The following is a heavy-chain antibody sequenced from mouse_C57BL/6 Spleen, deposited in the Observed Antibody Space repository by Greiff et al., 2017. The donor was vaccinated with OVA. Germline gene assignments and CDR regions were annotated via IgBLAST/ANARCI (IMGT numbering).Heavy chain of an antibody. Sequence: QVQLQQSGAELVRPGTSVKVSCKASGYAFTNYLIEWVKQRPGQGLEWIGVINPGSGGTNYNEKFKGKATLTADKSSSTAYMQLSSLTSEDSAVYVCARGWSGYYGHFDYWGQGTTLTVSS. D-gene: IGHD1-1*02. J-gene: IGHJ2*01. CDR3: ARGWSGYYGHFDY. V-gene: IGHV1-54*01. CDR1: GYAFTNYL. CDR2: INPGSGGT.